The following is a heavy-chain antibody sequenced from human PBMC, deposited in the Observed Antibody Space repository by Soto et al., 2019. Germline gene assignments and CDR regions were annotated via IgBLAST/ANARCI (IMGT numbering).Heavy chain of an antibody. CDR2: IIPIFGTA. CDR1: GGTLSSYA. Sequence: SVKVSCKASGGTLSSYAISWVRQAPGQGLEWMGGIIPIFGTANYAQKFQGRVTITADKSTSTAYMELSSLRSEDTAVYYCAGDGIFGLPTTVIRASYYYKCMDFSGPGTTVTGFS. J-gene: IGHJ6*02. V-gene: IGHV1-69*06. D-gene: IGHD4-17*01. CDR3: AGDGIFGLPTTVIRASYYYKCMDF.